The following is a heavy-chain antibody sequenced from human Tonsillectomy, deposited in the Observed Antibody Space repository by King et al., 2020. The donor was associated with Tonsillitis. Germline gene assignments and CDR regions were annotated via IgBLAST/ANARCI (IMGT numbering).Heavy chain of an antibody. D-gene: IGHD3-10*01. CDR1: GYTFTRHA. V-gene: IGHV1-3*01. J-gene: IGHJ6*02. Sequence: LVQSGAEVKKPGASVKVSCKASGYTFTRHAMYWVRQAPGQRIEWMGWINAGNGNTKYSQKFQGRVTIVRDTSASTAYMDLSSLRSEDTAVYYCARVGPDYYYVMDVWGQGTTVTVSS. CDR3: ARVGPDYYYVMDV. CDR2: INAGNGNT.